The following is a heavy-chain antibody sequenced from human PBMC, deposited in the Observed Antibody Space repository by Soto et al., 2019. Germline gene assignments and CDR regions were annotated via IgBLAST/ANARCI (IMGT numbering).Heavy chain of an antibody. Sequence: EVQLVESGGGLVQPGGSLRLSCAASGFTFSSYSMNWVRQAPGKGLEWVSYISSSSSTIYYADSVKGRFTISRDNAKNSLSLQTNSPTAEDTAVYYCARHPERIAEIGWFDPWGQGTLVTVSS. CDR2: ISSSSSTI. J-gene: IGHJ5*02. CDR1: GFTFSSYS. CDR3: ARHPERIAEIGWFDP. V-gene: IGHV3-48*01. D-gene: IGHD6-13*01.